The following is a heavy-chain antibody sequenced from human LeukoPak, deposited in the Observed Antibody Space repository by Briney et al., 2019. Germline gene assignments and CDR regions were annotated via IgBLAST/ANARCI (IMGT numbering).Heavy chain of an antibody. CDR2: IDPNGGST. CDR1: GYIFTGYY. V-gene: IGHV1-46*01. Sequence: APVKVSCKASGYIFTGYYIHWVRQVPGQGPEWMGIIDPNGGSTSYALKFQGRLTLTRDTSTSTVFMDLSSLRSEDTSIYYCVRIGYSSGWYSGPYDYWGQGTLVTVSS. CDR3: VRIGYSSGWYSGPYDY. D-gene: IGHD6-19*01. J-gene: IGHJ4*02.